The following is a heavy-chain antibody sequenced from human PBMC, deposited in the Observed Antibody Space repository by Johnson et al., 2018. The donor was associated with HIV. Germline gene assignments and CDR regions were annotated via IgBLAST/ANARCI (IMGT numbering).Heavy chain of an antibody. Sequence: VQLVESGGGVVRPGGSLRLSCAASGFTFDDYGMSWVRQAPGKGLEWVSGINWNGGNTGYADSVKGRFIISRDNAKNSLYLQMNSLRAEDTALYYCARDRRVRIVARADSFDIWGQGTMVTVSS. CDR3: ARDRRVRIVARADSFDI. J-gene: IGHJ3*02. D-gene: IGHD6-6*01. V-gene: IGHV3-20*04. CDR1: GFTFDDYG. CDR2: INWNGGNT.